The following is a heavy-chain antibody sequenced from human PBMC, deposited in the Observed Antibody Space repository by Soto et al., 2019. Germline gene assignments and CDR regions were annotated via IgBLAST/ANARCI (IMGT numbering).Heavy chain of an antibody. CDR3: ARCGGAVAPYYYYGMDV. CDR1: GYSFTSYW. V-gene: IGHV5-51*01. D-gene: IGHD6-19*01. Sequence: PGESLKISCKGSGYSFTSYWIGWVRQMPGKGLEWMGIIYPGDSDTRYSPSFQGQVTISADKSISTAYLQWSSLKASDTAMYYCARCGGAVAPYYYYGMDVWGQGTTVTVSS. J-gene: IGHJ6*02. CDR2: IYPGDSDT.